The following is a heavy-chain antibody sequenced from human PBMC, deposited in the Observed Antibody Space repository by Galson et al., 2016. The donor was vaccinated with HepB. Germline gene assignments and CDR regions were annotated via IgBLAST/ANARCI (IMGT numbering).Heavy chain of an antibody. J-gene: IGHJ6*02. CDR2: INPGDSDT. V-gene: IGHV5-51*01. D-gene: IGHD2-21*01. Sequence: QSGAEVKKPGESLKISCTGSGYNFTNYWIGWVRQMPGKGLEWMGIINPGDSDTSYHPSIQGQGIISADKSINSAYLQWSSPDASDSAMYFCARRGSGIIRGIVAYYDYGMDVWGQGTRVTVSS. CDR3: ARRGSGIIRGIVAYYDYGMDV. CDR1: GYNFTNYW.